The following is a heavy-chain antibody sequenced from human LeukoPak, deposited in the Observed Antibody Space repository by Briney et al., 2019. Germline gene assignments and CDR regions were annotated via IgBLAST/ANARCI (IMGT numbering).Heavy chain of an antibody. J-gene: IGHJ4*02. CDR1: GYRFTTYC. V-gene: IGHV5-51*01. CDR2: IFPGDSDT. Sequence: PGESLKISCKGSGYRFTTYCIAWVGHRPGKGLEWIGIIFPGDSDTIYNPSFQGQVTLSPEQSINTAYLQWRSLKASDTAMYYCATSESQTKFDFWGQGTLVTVSS. D-gene: IGHD1/OR15-1a*01. CDR3: ATSESQTKFDF.